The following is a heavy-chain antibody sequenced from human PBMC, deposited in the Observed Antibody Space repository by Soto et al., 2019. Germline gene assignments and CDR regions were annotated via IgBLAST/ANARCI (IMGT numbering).Heavy chain of an antibody. V-gene: IGHV4-34*01. J-gene: IGHJ4*02. D-gene: IGHD3-22*01. CDR3: ALRSMAVVPEY. CDR1: GGSFTGDY. CDR2: ISHSGTT. Sequence: SETLSVTCAVNGGSFTGDYGAWIRQSPGKGLEWIGEISHSGTTTYNPSLKSRVTISIDTSKNQFSLKLNSMTAADTGVYYCALRSMAVVPEYWGQGTLVTVS.